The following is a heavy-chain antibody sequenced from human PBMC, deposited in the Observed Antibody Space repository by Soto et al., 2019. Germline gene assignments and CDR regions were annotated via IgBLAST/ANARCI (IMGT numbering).Heavy chain of an antibody. Sequence: EVQLVESGGALVQPGGSLRLSCAVSGFTFTSYSMSWVRQAPGEGLEWVANIRQDGHEKYYVDSVRGRFTISRGNAQNSLYLQMDSLRAEDTAMYYCARDLPGYCSTTNCYYYFDFWGQGTLVTVSS. CDR1: GFTFTSYS. CDR3: ARDLPGYCSTTNCYYYFDF. CDR2: IRQDGHEK. D-gene: IGHD2-2*01. J-gene: IGHJ4*02. V-gene: IGHV3-7*01.